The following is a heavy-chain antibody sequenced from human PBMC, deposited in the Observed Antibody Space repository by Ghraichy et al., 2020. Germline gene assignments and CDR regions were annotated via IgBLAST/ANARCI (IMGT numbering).Heavy chain of an antibody. Sequence: GESLNISCAASGFTFSSYSMNWVRQAPGKGLEWVSSISSSSSYIYYADSVKGRFTISRDNAKNSLYLQMNSLRAEDTAVYYCATYCGGDCQISRDYWGQGTLVTVSS. V-gene: IGHV3-21*01. J-gene: IGHJ4*02. CDR3: ATYCGGDCQISRDY. CDR1: GFTFSSYS. D-gene: IGHD2-21*02. CDR2: ISSSSSYI.